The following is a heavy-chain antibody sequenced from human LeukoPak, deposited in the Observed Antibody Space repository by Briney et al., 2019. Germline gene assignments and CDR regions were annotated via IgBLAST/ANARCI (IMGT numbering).Heavy chain of an antibody. J-gene: IGHJ4*02. Sequence: GASVKVSCKASGGTFSSYAISWVRQGPGQGLEWMGRIIPILGIANYAQKFQGRVTITADKSTSTAYMELSSLRSEDTAVYYCARDVGLAGPFDYWGQGTLVTVSS. CDR2: IIPILGIA. V-gene: IGHV1-69*04. D-gene: IGHD3/OR15-3a*01. CDR1: GGTFSSYA. CDR3: ARDVGLAGPFDY.